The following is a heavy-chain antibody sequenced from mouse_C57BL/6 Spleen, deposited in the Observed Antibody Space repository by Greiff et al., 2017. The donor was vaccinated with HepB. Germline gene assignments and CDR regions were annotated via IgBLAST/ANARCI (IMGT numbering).Heavy chain of an antibody. D-gene: IGHD1-1*01. CDR3: ASTSTVVARWYFDV. Sequence: EVQLQQSGPGLVKPSQSLSLTCSVTGYSITSGYYWNWIRQFPGNKLEWMGYISYDGSNNYNPSLKNRISITRDTSKNQFFLKLNSVTTEDTATYYCASTSTVVARWYFDVWGTGTTVTVSS. CDR1: GYSITSGYY. J-gene: IGHJ1*03. CDR2: ISYDGSN. V-gene: IGHV3-6*01.